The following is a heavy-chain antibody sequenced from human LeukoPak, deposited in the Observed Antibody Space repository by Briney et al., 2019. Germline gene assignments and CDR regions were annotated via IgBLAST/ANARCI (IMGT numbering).Heavy chain of an antibody. V-gene: IGHV3-30*03. CDR1: GFTFSSYG. CDR3: AREGLRNYGKYNWFDP. D-gene: IGHD1-7*01. CDR2: ISYDESDI. J-gene: IGHJ5*02. Sequence: PGGSLRLSCAASGFTFSSYGMHWVRQAPGKGLEWVAVISYDESDIHYTNSVKGRFTISRDNSRNTLYLQLNSLRVEDTAIYYCAREGLRNYGKYNWFDPWGQGTLVTVSS.